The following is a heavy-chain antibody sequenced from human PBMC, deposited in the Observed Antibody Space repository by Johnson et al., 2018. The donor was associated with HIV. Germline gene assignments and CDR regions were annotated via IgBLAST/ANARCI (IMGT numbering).Heavy chain of an antibody. J-gene: IGHJ3*02. CDR3: VKGRAQHLDGGAFDI. CDR1: GFTFNSYG. D-gene: IGHD6-13*01. CDR2: TSYDGSNK. V-gene: IGHV3-30*18. Sequence: QVQVVESGGGVVQPGRSLRLSCAASGFTFNSYGIHWVRQAPGKGLEWVAVTSYDGSNKYYVDSVKGRFIISRDNSKNTLFLQMNSLRTDDTAVYYCVKGRAQHLDGGAFDIWGQGTMVTVSS.